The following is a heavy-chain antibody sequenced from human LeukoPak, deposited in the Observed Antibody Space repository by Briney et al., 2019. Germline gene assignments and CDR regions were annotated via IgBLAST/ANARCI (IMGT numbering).Heavy chain of an antibody. CDR3: ARDGNSGSYHGFFDY. Sequence: PGGSLRLSCAASGFTVSSNYMSWVRQAPGKGLEWVSIIYTGGTTYYADSVKDRFTVSRDNSKNTLFLQMNSLRAEDTAVYYCARDGNSGSYHGFFDYWGQGTLVIVSS. J-gene: IGHJ4*02. CDR1: GFTVSSNY. V-gene: IGHV3-66*01. D-gene: IGHD1-26*01. CDR2: IYTGGTT.